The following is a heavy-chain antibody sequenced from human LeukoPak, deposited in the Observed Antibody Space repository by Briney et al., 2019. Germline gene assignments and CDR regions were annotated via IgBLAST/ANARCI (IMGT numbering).Heavy chain of an antibody. CDR3: ARGPSWSGYSQPYYFDY. CDR1: RYTFTSYD. CDR2: MNPNSGNT. V-gene: IGHV1-8*03. D-gene: IGHD3-3*01. J-gene: IGHJ4*02. Sequence: ASVKVSCKASRYTFTSYDINWVRQAAGQGLEWMGWMNPNSGNTGYAQKFQGRVTITRNTSISTAYMELSSLRSEDTAVYSCARGPSWSGYSQPYYFDYWGQGTLVTVSS.